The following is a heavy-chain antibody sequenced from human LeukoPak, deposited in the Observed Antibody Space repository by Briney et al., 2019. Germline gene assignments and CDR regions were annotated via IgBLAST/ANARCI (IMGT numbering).Heavy chain of an antibody. CDR3: AKAPYYYDSSGYLGIDY. Sequence: PWGSLRLPCAASGFAFSSYAMNWVRQAPGKGLQWVSAISGSGASTYYADYVKGRFTISRDNSKNTLYLEMNSLRSEDTAVYYCAKAPYYYDSSGYLGIDYWGQGTLVTVSS. CDR2: ISGSGAST. D-gene: IGHD3-22*01. V-gene: IGHV3-23*01. J-gene: IGHJ4*02. CDR1: GFAFSSYA.